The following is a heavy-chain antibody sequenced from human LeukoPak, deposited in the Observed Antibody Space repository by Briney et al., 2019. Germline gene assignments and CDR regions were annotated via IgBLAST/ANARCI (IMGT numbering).Heavy chain of an antibody. D-gene: IGHD3-9*01. CDR2: ISSSSSYI. V-gene: IGHV3-21*01. Sequence: GGSLRLSCAASGFTFSSYSMNWVRQAPGKGLEWGSSISSSSSYIYYADSVKGRFTISRDNAKNSLYLQMNSLRAEDTAVYYCARDHRVLRYFDWFCMKQTYYYYYGMDVWGQGTTVTVSS. CDR1: GFTFSSYS. CDR3: ARDHRVLRYFDWFCMKQTYYYYYGMDV. J-gene: IGHJ6*02.